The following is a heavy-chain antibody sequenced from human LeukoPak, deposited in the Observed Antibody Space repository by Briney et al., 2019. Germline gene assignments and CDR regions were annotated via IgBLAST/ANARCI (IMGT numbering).Heavy chain of an antibody. J-gene: IGHJ4*02. D-gene: IGHD3-3*01. V-gene: IGHV3-48*02. CDR3: ARAHIFTNYDFWRGYYNLRGEVYDY. CDR2: ISSSSSTI. Sequence: GGSLRLSCAASGFTFSSYSMNWVRQAPGKGLEWVSYISSSSSTIYYADSVRGRFTISRDNAKNSLYLQRNSLRDEDTAVYSCARAHIFTNYDFWRGYYNLRGEVYDYWGQGTLVTVSS. CDR1: GFTFSSYS.